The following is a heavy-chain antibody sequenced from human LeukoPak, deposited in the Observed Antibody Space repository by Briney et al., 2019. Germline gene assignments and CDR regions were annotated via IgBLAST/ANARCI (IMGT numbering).Heavy chain of an antibody. D-gene: IGHD2-15*01. V-gene: IGHV3-23*01. CDR2: ISGSGGST. Sequence: GGSLRLSCAASGFTFSSYGMSWVRQAPGKGLEWVSAISGSGGSTYYADSVKGRFTISRDNSKNTLYLQMNSLRAEDTAIYYCAKHPYEGYCSGGSCWNNWFDPWGQGTLVTVSS. J-gene: IGHJ5*02. CDR1: GFTFSSYG. CDR3: AKHPYEGYCSGGSCWNNWFDP.